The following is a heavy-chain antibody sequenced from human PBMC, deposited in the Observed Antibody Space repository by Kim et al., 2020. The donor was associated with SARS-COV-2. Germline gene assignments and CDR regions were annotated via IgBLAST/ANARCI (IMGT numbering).Heavy chain of an antibody. V-gene: IGHV1-18*01. D-gene: IGHD2-2*01. CDR2: ISGYSGNT. J-gene: IGHJ4*02. CDR1: GYAFSTHG. Sequence: ASVKVSCKSSGYAFSTHGITWVRQAPGQGLQWMGWISGYSGNTNYSQTLQDRVTMTTDTTTSTAYMELRSLRSDDTAVYYCAREHNNFPPYHFDYWGQGTLVTVSS. CDR3: AREHNNFPPYHFDY.